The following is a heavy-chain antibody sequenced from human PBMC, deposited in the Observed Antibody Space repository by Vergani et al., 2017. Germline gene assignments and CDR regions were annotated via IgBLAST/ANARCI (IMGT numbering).Heavy chain of an antibody. CDR1: GFTFSSYS. Sequence: EVQLVESGGGLVQPGGSLRLSCAASGFTFSSYSMNWVRQAPGKGLEWVSYISSSSSYIYYADSVKGRFTISRDNAKNSLYLQMNSLRAEDTAVYYCARADGYYFDYWGQGTLVTVSS. CDR3: ARADGYYFDY. V-gene: IGHV3-21*05. CDR2: ISSSSSYI. J-gene: IGHJ4*02.